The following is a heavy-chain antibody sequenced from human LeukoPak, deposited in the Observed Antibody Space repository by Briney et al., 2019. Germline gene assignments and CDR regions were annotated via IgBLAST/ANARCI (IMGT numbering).Heavy chain of an antibody. CDR1: GGTFSSYA. D-gene: IGHD3-16*01. CDR3: ARSRDRGEWSYYFDY. CDR2: IIPIFGTA. J-gene: IGHJ4*02. V-gene: IGHV1-69*13. Sequence: ASVKVSCKASGGTFSSYAISWVRQAPGQGLEWMGGIIPIFGTANYAQKFQGRVTITADESTSTAYMELSSLRSEDTAVYYCARSRDRGEWSYYFDYWGQGTLVTVSS.